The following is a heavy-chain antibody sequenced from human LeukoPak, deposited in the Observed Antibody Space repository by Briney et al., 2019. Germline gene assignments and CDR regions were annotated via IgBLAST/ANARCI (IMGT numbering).Heavy chain of an antibody. V-gene: IGHV3-23*01. Sequence: PGGSLRLSCAASGFTFSSYAMSWVRQAPGKGLEWVSAIIGSGATTYYADSVKGRFTISRDNSKNTLYVQMNSLRAEDTALYYCAKKYYYGSGSYGYFDYWGQGTLVTVSS. CDR3: AKKYYYGSGSYGYFDY. CDR2: IIGSGATT. CDR1: GFTFSSYA. D-gene: IGHD3-10*01. J-gene: IGHJ4*02.